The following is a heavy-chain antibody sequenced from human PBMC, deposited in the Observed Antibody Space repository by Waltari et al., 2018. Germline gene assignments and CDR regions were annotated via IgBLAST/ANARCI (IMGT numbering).Heavy chain of an antibody. CDR2: INHSGST. V-gene: IGHV4-34*01. CDR3: ARGKGEGSGSFDL. Sequence: QVQLQQWGAGLLKPSETLSLTCAVYGGSFSGYYWSWIRQPPGKGLEWIGEINHSGSTNYNPSLKSRVTISVDTSKNQFSLKLSSVTAADTAVYYCARGKGEGSGSFDLWGQGTLVTVSS. CDR1: GGSFSGYY. D-gene: IGHD3-10*01. J-gene: IGHJ4*02.